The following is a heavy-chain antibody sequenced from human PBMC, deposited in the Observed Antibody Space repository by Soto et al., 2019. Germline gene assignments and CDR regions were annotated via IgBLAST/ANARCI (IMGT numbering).Heavy chain of an antibody. V-gene: IGHV4-30-4*01. D-gene: IGHD3-10*01. CDR2: IYYSGST. J-gene: IGHJ3*02. CDR1: GGSISSGDYY. CDR3: ARDCGGFGELSCSQGAFDI. Sequence: SETLSLTCTVSGGSISSGDYYWSWIRQPPGKGLEWIGYIYYSGSTYYNPSLKSRVTISVDTSKNQFSLKLSSVTAADTAVYYCARDCGGFGELSCSQGAFDIWGQGTMVTVSS.